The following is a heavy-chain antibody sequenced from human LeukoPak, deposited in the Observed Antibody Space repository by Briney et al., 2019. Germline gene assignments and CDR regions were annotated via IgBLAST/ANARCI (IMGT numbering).Heavy chain of an antibody. D-gene: IGHD1-1*01. CDR2: ISSSSSYI. CDR1: GFTVSSNY. V-gene: IGHV3-21*01. CDR3: ARERKYDSNFDY. Sequence: PGGSLRLSCAASGFTVSSNYMSWVRQAPGKGLEWVSSISSSSSYIYYADSVKGRFTISRDNAKNSLYLQMNSLRAEDTAVYYCARERKYDSNFDYWGQGTLVTVSS. J-gene: IGHJ4*02.